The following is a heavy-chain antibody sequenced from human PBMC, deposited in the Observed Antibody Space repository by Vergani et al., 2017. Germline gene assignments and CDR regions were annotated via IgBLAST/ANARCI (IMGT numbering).Heavy chain of an antibody. D-gene: IGHD1-1*01. Sequence: QVQLVESGGDVVQPGRSLKLSCVASGYTFSSSGMHWVRQAPGKGLEWVAVIWYDESRKYYADSVRGRFTISRDTSRNTLYLQMSSLTAEDTAVYYCARDRCSENDCLDCWGQGTLVTVTS. CDR3: ARDRCSENDCLDC. CDR1: GYTFSSSG. CDR2: IWYDESRK. J-gene: IGHJ4*02. V-gene: IGHV3-33*01.